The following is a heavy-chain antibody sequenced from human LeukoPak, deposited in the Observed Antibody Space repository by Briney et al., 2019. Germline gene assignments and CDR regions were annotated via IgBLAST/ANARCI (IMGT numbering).Heavy chain of an antibody. J-gene: IGHJ4*02. Sequence: GGSLRLSCAASGFTFSSYSMNWVRQAPGKGLEWVSYISSSSNTIYYADSVKGRFTISRDNAKNSLYLQMNSLRAEDTAFYYCARDRLAVAGRGDYFDYWGQGTLVTVSS. CDR1: GFTFSSYS. V-gene: IGHV3-48*01. CDR3: ARDRLAVAGRGDYFDY. CDR2: ISSSSNTI. D-gene: IGHD6-19*01.